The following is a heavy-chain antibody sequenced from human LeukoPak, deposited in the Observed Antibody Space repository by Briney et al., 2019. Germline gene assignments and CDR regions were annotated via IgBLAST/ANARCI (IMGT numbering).Heavy chain of an antibody. V-gene: IGHV1-8*03. CDR2: MIPNSGNT. Sequence: ASVKVSCKASGYTFTSYNINWVRQAAGQGLEWTGWMIPNSGNTGYAQKFQGRVSITRDTSISTAYMEVSSLRSEDTAVCYCAREATVGATNAFDIWSQGTMVTVSS. D-gene: IGHD1-26*01. CDR3: AREATVGATNAFDI. J-gene: IGHJ3*02. CDR1: GYTFTSYN.